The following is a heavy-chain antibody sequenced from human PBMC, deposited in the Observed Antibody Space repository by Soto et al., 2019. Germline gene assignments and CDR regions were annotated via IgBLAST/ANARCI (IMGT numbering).Heavy chain of an antibody. J-gene: IGHJ5*02. V-gene: IGHV1-58*02. D-gene: IGHD6-13*01. Sequence: SVKVSCKASGFTFTSSAMQWVRQARGQRLEWIGWIVVGSGNTNYAQKFQERVTITRDMSTSTAYMELSSLRSEDTAVYYCAAEAAGTVSNWFDPWGQGTLVTVSS. CDR1: GFTFTSSA. CDR3: AAEAAGTVSNWFDP. CDR2: IVVGSGNT.